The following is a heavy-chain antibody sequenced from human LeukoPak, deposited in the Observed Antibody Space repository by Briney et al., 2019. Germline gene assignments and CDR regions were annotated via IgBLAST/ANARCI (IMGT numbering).Heavy chain of an antibody. CDR3: ARVAYYYYYMDV. CDR2: IYTSGST. J-gene: IGHJ6*03. D-gene: IGHD2-15*01. CDR1: GGSISSYY. V-gene: IGHV4-4*09. Sequence: SETLSLTCTVSGGSISSYYWSWIRQPPGKGLEWIGYIYTSGSTNYNPSLKSRVTISVDTSKSQFSLKLSSVTAADTAVYYCARVAYYYYYMDVWGKETTVTVSS.